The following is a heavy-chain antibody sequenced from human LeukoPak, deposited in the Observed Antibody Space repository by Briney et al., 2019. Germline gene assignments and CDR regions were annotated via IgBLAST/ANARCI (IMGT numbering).Heavy chain of an antibody. D-gene: IGHD2-15*01. CDR1: GYTFTSYY. J-gene: IGHJ4*02. CDR3: ARDGYCSGGSCYGLNDFDY. CDR2: INPSGGST. V-gene: IGHV1-46*01. Sequence: GASVKVSCKASGYTFTSYYMHWVRQAPGQGLEWMGIINPSGGSTSYAQQFQGRVTMARDTSTSTVYMELSSLRSEDTAVYYCARDGYCSGGSCYGLNDFDYWGQGTLVTVSS.